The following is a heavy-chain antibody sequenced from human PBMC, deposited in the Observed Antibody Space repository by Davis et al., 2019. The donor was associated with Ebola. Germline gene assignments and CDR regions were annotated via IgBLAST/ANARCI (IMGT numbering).Heavy chain of an antibody. CDR3: ARESSSDIYYKDSSGYWAFDI. CDR2: FYHSGST. J-gene: IGHJ3*02. CDR1: GYSISSGYY. Sequence: MPSETLSLTCTVSGYSISSGYYWGWIRQPPGKGLEWIGSFYHSGSTYYNPSLKSRVTISVDTSKNQFSLKLSSVTAADTAVYYCARESSSDIYYKDSSGYWAFDIWGQGKMVTVSS. V-gene: IGHV4-38-2*02. D-gene: IGHD3-22*01.